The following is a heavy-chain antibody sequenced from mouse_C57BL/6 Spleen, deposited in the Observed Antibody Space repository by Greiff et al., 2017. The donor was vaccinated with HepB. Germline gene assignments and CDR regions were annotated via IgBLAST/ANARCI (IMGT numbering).Heavy chain of an antibody. V-gene: IGHV5-9-1*02. CDR1: GFTFSSYA. CDR3: TRVRGSSGYPYYAMDY. CDR2: ISSGGDYT. J-gene: IGHJ4*01. Sequence: EVKLVESGAGLVKPGGSLKLSCAASGFTFSSYAMPWVRQTPEKRLEWIAYISSGGDYTYYADNVKGRFTITRDNARNTLYLQMSSLKSEDTAMYYCTRVRGSSGYPYYAMDYWGQGTSVTVSS. D-gene: IGHD3-2*02.